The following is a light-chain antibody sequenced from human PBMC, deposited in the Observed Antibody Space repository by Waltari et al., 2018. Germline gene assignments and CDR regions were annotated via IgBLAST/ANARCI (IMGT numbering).Light chain of an antibody. Sequence: QSALTQPRSVSGSPGQSVTISCTGTSSDVGGYNYVSWYQQHPGKAPKPMIYDVSKRPSVVPDRFSGSKSGNTASLTISGLQAEDEADYYCCSYAGSYTYVFGTGTKVTVL. CDR2: DVS. J-gene: IGLJ1*01. CDR1: SSDVGGYNY. CDR3: CSYAGSYTYV. V-gene: IGLV2-11*01.